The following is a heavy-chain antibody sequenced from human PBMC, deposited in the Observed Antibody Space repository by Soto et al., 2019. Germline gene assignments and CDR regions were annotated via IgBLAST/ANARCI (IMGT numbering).Heavy chain of an antibody. D-gene: IGHD3-10*01. V-gene: IGHV1-3*01. CDR2: INAGNGNT. J-gene: IGHJ4*02. Sequence: VQLVQSGAEVKKPGASVKVSCKASGYTFTSYAMHWVRQAPGQRLEWMGWINAGNGNTKYSQKFQGRVTITRDTSASTAYMELSSLRSEDTAVYYCAAGYGSGSYSPNFDYWGQGTLVTVSS. CDR3: AAGYGSGSYSPNFDY. CDR1: GYTFTSYA.